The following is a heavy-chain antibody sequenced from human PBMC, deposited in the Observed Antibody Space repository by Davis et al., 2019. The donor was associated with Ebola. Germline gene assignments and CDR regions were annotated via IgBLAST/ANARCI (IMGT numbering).Heavy chain of an antibody. CDR2: INPSGDST. CDR3: ARRGVGGADPFDY. CDR1: GYTFTTYY. Sequence: AASVKVSCKASGYTFTTYYIHWVRQAPGQGLEWMGIINPSGDSTNYAQKFQGRVTMTRDTSTSTVHMELSSLRSEDTAVYYCARRGVGGADPFDYWGQGTLVTVSS. V-gene: IGHV1-46*01. J-gene: IGHJ4*02. D-gene: IGHD1-26*01.